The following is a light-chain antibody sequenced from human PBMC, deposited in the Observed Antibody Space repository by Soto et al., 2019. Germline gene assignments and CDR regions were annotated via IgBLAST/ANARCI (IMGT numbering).Light chain of an antibody. CDR3: QQYNTWPLT. Sequence: VLTPSPGTLSVSPGERVILSCRASQTLRNKLAWYQQKPGQTPRLLIYGGFTMATGIPVRFSGSGSGTEFTLTINSLQSEDFAIYYCQQYNTWPLTFGPGTKLDLK. V-gene: IGKV3-15*01. CDR2: GGF. CDR1: QTLRNK. J-gene: IGKJ3*01.